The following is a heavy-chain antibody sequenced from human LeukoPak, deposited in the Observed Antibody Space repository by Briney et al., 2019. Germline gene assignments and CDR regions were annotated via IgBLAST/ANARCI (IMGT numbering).Heavy chain of an antibody. CDR1: GGSFSGYY. Sequence: SETLSLTCAVYGGSFSGYYWSWIRQPPGKGLEWIGEINDSGTTNYNPSLKSRVTISGDTFRNQFSLKLSSVTAADTAVYYCARSGRYHIYWGRGTLVTVSS. J-gene: IGHJ4*02. V-gene: IGHV4-34*01. D-gene: IGHD3-10*01. CDR2: INDSGTT. CDR3: ARSGRYHIY.